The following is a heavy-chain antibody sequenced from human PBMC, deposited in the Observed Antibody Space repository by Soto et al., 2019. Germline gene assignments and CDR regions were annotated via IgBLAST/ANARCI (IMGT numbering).Heavy chain of an antibody. CDR1: GYTFTSYD. J-gene: IGHJ6*02. CDR2: MNPNSGNT. Sequence: QVQLVQSGAEVKKPGASVKVSCKASGYTFTSYDINWVRQATGQGLEWMGWMNPNSGNTGYAQKFQGRVTMTRNTSIITAYMELSSLRSEDTAVYYCARPRSGSYYYGMAVWGQGTAVTVSS. D-gene: IGHD3-3*01. CDR3: ARPRSGSYYYGMAV. V-gene: IGHV1-8*01.